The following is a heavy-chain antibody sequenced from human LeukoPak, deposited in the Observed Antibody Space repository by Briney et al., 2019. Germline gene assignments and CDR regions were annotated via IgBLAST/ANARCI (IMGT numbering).Heavy chain of an antibody. D-gene: IGHD3-10*01. V-gene: IGHV4-59*12. Sequence: SETPSLTCIVSGGSISRYYWNWIRQRPGKGLERIGYIYYSGSTNYNPSLKSRVTISIDTSKNQLSLKLNSVTAADTAVYYCARTEITVPRGPRGFDIWGQGTMVSVSS. CDR3: ARTEITVPRGPRGFDI. CDR1: GGSISRYY. CDR2: IYYSGST. J-gene: IGHJ3*02.